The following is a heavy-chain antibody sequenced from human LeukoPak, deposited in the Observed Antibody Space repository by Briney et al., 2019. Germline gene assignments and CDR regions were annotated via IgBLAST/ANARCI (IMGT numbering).Heavy chain of an antibody. CDR1: GGSFSGYY. V-gene: IGHV4-34*01. D-gene: IGHD2-8*01. CDR2: INHSGST. CDR3: AGDQGYCTNGVCYTFDY. Sequence: SETLSLTCAVYGGSFSGYYWSWIRQPPGKGLEWIGEINHSGSTNYNPSLKSRVTISVDTSKNQFSLKLSSVTAADTAVYYCAGDQGYCTNGVCYTFDYWGQGTLVTVSS. J-gene: IGHJ4*02.